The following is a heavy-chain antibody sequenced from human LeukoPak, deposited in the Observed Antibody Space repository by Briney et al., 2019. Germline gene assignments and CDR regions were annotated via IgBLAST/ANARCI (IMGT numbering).Heavy chain of an antibody. Sequence: GGSLRLSCAASGFTFSSYSTNWVRQSLGKGLEWVSSISSSSSYIYYADSVKGGFTISRDNAKNSLYLQMNSLRAEDTAVYYCARGSQQQLVSDYCYYGMDVWGQGTTVTVSS. CDR3: ARGSQQQLVSDYCYYGMDV. CDR2: ISSSSSYI. V-gene: IGHV3-21*01. CDR1: GFTFSSYS. J-gene: IGHJ6*02. D-gene: IGHD6-13*01.